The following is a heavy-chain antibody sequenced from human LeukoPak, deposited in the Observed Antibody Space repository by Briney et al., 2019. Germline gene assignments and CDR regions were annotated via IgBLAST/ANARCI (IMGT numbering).Heavy chain of an antibody. CDR1: XTXXXXX. CDR2: ISAYNGNT. V-gene: IGHV1-18*01. J-gene: IGHJ6*03. Sequence: XTXXXXXIXWVRQAPGQGXEWMGWISAYNGNTNYAQKFQGXVTITRNTSXXTAYMELSSLRSEDKAVYYCAXXXXYYYMDVWGKGTTVTVSS. CDR3: AXXXXYYYMDV.